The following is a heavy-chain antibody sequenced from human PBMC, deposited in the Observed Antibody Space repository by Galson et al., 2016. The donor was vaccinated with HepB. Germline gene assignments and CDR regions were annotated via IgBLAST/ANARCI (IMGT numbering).Heavy chain of an antibody. D-gene: IGHD2-15*01. J-gene: IGHJ2*01. Sequence: SLRLSCAVSGSIFSGYWMSWVRQAPGEGLEWVANINPDGSQKYCVDSVRGRFTISRDNAKNSLFLYMNNVRADDTALYYCARGRYCSGGGCYQDYWGRGTLVTVSS. CDR3: ARGRYCSGGGCYQDY. CDR1: GSIFSGYW. CDR2: INPDGSQK. V-gene: IGHV3-7*03.